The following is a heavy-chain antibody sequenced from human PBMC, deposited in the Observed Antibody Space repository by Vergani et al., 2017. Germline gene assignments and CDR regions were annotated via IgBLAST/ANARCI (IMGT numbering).Heavy chain of an antibody. J-gene: IGHJ4*02. D-gene: IGHD2-21*02. CDR3: TTLTY. Sequence: VQLVESGGDLVKPGRSLRLSCTGSGFTFGDFAMSWVRQAPGKGLEWIGIIRSKVYGEATEYVASVKGRFTISRDDSKNITYLEMNSLKIEDTAVYYCTTLTYWGQGTLVTVSS. V-gene: IGHV3-49*04. CDR1: GFTFGDFA. CDR2: IRSKVYGEAT.